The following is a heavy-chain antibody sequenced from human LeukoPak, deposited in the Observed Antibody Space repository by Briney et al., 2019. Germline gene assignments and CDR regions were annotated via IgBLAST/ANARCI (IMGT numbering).Heavy chain of an antibody. Sequence: SETLSLTCAVYGGSFSGYYWSWIRQPPGKGLEWIGEINHSGSANYNPSLKSRVTISVDTSKNQFSLKLNSVTAADTAVYYCARRVSAARGHYYYYYMDVWGKGTTVTVSS. CDR3: ARRVSAARGHYYYYYMDV. CDR2: INHSGSA. V-gene: IGHV4-34*01. CDR1: GGSFSGYY. J-gene: IGHJ6*03. D-gene: IGHD6-6*01.